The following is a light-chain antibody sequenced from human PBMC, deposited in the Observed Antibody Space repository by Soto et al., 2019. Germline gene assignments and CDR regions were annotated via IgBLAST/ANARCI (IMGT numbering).Light chain of an antibody. CDR1: QSVSSN. J-gene: IGKJ1*01. CDR3: EQYGSSPRT. V-gene: IGKV3-20*01. Sequence: IVLTQSPDTLSLSPGERATLSCRASQSVSSNLAWYQQKPGQAPRLLIYGASSRATGIPDRFSGSGSGTDFTLTISRLEPEDSAVYYCEQYGSSPRTFGQGTKVDI. CDR2: GAS.